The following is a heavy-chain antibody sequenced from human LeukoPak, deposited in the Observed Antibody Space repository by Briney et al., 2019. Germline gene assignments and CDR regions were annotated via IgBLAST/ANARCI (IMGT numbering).Heavy chain of an antibody. CDR2: INHSGST. CDR3: ARGRRWGSSWYDY. Sequence: SETPSLTCTVSGGSISSYYWNWIRQPPGKGLEWIGEINHSGSTNYNPSLKSRVTISVDTSKNQFCLKLSSVTAADTAVYYCARGRRWGSSWYDYWGQGTLVTVSS. J-gene: IGHJ4*02. V-gene: IGHV4-34*01. D-gene: IGHD6-13*01. CDR1: GGSISSYY.